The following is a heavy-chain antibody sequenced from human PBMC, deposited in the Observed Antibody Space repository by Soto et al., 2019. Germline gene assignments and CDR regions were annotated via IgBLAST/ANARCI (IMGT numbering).Heavy chain of an antibody. V-gene: IGHV1-18*04. CDR1: GYTFINHG. CDR2: ISGHDGKT. Sequence: ASVKVSCKASGYTFINHGISWVRQAPGQGLEWVGWISGHDGKTKYARSLQGRVTMTTDTSTSTAYMELRSLTSDDTAVYYCARDSYPLAYYFDYWGQGTLVTVSS. CDR3: ARDSYPLAYYFDY. J-gene: IGHJ4*02.